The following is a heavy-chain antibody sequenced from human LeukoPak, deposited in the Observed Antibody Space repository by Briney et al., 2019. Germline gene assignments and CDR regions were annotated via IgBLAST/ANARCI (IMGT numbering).Heavy chain of an antibody. J-gene: IGHJ4*02. CDR3: ARDRCPDYGATSPCFDY. V-gene: IGHV4-4*07. CDR2: IYTSGST. D-gene: IGHD4/OR15-4a*01. Sequence: PSETLSLTCTVSGGSISGYYGSWLRQPAGNGLEWIGRIYTSGSTHYNSFLKGRVTMSVDTSKNQCSLKVRSVTAADTAVYYCARDRCPDYGATSPCFDYWGQGTLVTVSS. CDR1: GGSISGYY.